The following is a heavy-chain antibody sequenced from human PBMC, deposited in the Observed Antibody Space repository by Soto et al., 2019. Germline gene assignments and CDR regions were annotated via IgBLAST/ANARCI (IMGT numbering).Heavy chain of an antibody. J-gene: IGHJ4*02. D-gene: IGHD1-26*01. V-gene: IGHV3-30*18. CDR1: GFTFSSYG. CDR2: ISYDGSNK. CDR3: AKDVSYHFDY. Sequence: QVQLVESGGGVVQPGRSLRLSCAASGFTFSSYGMHWVRQAPGKGLEWVAVISYDGSNKYYADSVKGRFTISRDNSKNTLDLQMNSLRAEDTAVYYCAKDVSYHFDYWGQGTLVTVSS.